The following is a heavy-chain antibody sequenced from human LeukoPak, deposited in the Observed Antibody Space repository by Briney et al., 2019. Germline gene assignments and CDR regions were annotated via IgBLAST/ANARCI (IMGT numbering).Heavy chain of an antibody. CDR2: ISWDGGST. Sequence: GGSLRLSCAASGFTFDDYAMHWVRQAPGKGLEWVSLISWDGGSTYYADSVKGRFTISRDNSKNSLYLQMNSLRAEDTALYYCAKASDYYDSSGYQYYFDYWGQGTLVTVSS. CDR3: AKASDYYDSSGYQYYFDY. CDR1: GFTFDDYA. V-gene: IGHV3-43D*03. J-gene: IGHJ4*02. D-gene: IGHD3-22*01.